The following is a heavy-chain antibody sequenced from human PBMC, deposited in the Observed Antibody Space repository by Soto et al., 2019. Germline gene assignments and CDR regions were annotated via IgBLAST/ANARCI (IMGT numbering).Heavy chain of an antibody. V-gene: IGHV3-15*07. J-gene: IGHJ6*02. CDR3: TTVRVVVVAATTVLYYYYGMDV. CDR1: GFTFSNAW. Sequence: EVQLVESGGGLVKPGGSLRLSCAASGFTFSNAWMNWVRQAPGKGLEWVGRIKSKTDGGTTDYAAPVKGRFTISRDDSKNTLYLQMNSLKAEDTALYYCTTVRVVVVAATTVLYYYYGMDVWGQVTTVTVSS. D-gene: IGHD2-15*01. CDR2: IKSKTDGGTT.